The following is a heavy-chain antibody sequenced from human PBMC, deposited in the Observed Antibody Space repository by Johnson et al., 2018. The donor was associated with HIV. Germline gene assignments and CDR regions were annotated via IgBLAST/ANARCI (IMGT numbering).Heavy chain of an antibody. CDR3: AREYYYDSSGYYDEVSRAFDI. D-gene: IGHD3-22*01. Sequence: VQLVESGGVLVQPGGSLRLSCAAHGFSVSSNFMSWVRQAPGKGLEWVSVIYSGGSTYYADSVKGRFPISRDNSNNTPNLQLNSLRAEDTAVYYCAREYYYDSSGYYDEVSRAFDIWGQGTMVTVSS. CDR2: IYSGGST. V-gene: IGHV3-66*02. CDR1: GFSVSSNF. J-gene: IGHJ3*02.